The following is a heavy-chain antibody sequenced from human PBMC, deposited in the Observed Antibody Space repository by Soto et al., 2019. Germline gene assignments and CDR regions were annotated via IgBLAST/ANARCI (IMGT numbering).Heavy chain of an antibody. V-gene: IGHV4-31*03. Sequence: SETLSLTCTVSGGSISRSGYFWSWIRQHPGKGLEWIGYIYDSGSTYYNPSLKSRVSQSVDTSKNQFSLNLTSVAAADTAMYYCARSSRSYFDYWGQGTLVTVSS. CDR1: GGSISRSGYF. J-gene: IGHJ4*02. CDR3: ARSSRSYFDY. CDR2: IYDSGST.